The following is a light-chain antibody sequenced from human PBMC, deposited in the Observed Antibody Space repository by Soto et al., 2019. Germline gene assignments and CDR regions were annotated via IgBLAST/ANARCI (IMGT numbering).Light chain of an antibody. J-gene: IGKJ1*01. CDR3: QQYNGYSPT. CDR1: QTISSW. Sequence: DIQMTQSPSTLSGSVGDRVTITCRASQTISSWLAWYQQKPGKAPKLLIYKASTLKSGVPSRFSGSGSGTEFTLTISSLQPDDFATYYCQQYNGYSPTFGQGTKVEIK. CDR2: KAS. V-gene: IGKV1-5*03.